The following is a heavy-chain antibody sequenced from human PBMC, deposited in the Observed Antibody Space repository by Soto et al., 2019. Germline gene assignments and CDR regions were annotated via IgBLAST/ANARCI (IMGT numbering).Heavy chain of an antibody. CDR3: AREDDYGYRYINYGLDV. CDR2: ISFDGTKK. V-gene: IGHV3-30-3*01. J-gene: IGHJ6*02. CDR1: GFTFNIYA. D-gene: IGHD4-17*01. Sequence: GGSLRLSCAASGFTFNIYALHWVRQAPGKGLEWVAVISFDGTKKYYSDSVKGRFTISRDNLKNTLYLQMNNLRVEDAALYFCAREDDYGYRYINYGLDVWGQGTTVTVS.